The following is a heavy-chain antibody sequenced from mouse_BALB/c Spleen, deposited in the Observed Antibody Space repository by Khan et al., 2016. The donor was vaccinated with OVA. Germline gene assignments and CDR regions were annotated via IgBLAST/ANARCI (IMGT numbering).Heavy chain of an antibody. CDR3: ARFIYSGYDRYAMDY. CDR2: IWSDGST. Sequence: QVQLKESGPGLVAPSQSLSITCSVSGFALSNYGVSWIRQPPGKGLEWLGIIWSDGSTNFHSALRSRLSISKDNSKSQVFLKLNSLQTDDTVTYSCARFIYSGYDRYAMDYWGQGTSVTVSS. J-gene: IGHJ4*01. V-gene: IGHV2-3*01. CDR1: GFALSNYG. D-gene: IGHD2-2*01.